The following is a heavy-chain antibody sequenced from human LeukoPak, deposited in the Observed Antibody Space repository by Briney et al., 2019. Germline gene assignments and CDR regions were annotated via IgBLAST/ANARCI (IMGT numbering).Heavy chain of an antibody. CDR2: IYYSGSA. CDR1: GGSISSADFY. Sequence: SETLSLTCAVSGGSISSADFYWSWIHQHPGKGLEWIGFIYYSGSAYYNPSLKSRVSISIDTSKNQISLTLNSVTAADTAVYYCARGSDFFDYWGQGTLVTVSS. V-gene: IGHV4-31*11. CDR3: ARGSDFFDY. J-gene: IGHJ4*02.